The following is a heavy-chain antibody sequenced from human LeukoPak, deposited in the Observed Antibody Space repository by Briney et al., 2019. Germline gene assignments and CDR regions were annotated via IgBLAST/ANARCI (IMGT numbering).Heavy chain of an antibody. D-gene: IGHD6-19*01. J-gene: IGHJ4*02. CDR1: GGSISSSNW. CDR2: IYHSGST. CDR3: ARAHPDAKWLWAY. V-gene: IGHV4-4*02. Sequence: SETLSLTCAVSGGSISSSNWWSWVRQPPGKGLEWIGEIYHSGSTNYNPSLKSRVTISVDKSKNQFSLKLSSVTAADTAVYYCARAHPDAKWLWAYWGQGTLVTVSS.